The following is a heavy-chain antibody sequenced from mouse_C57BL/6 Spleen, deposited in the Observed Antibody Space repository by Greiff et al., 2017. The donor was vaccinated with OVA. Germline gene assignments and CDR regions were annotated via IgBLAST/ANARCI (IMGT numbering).Heavy chain of an antibody. J-gene: IGHJ4*01. Sequence: VQLKESGPELVKPGASVKISCKASGYAFSSSWMNWVKQRPGQGLEWIGRIYTGDGDTNYNGKFKGKATLTADKSYSTAYMQLSSLTSEYSAVYFCARWGTTVVAPMDYWGQGTSVTVSS. CDR3: ARWGTTVVAPMDY. CDR2: IYTGDGDT. CDR1: GYAFSSSW. V-gene: IGHV1-82*01. D-gene: IGHD1-1*01.